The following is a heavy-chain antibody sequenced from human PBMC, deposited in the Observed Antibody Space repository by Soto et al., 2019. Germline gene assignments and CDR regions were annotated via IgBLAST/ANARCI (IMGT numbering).Heavy chain of an antibody. J-gene: IGHJ4*02. Sequence: LSCAASGFTFSTYSLNWVRQAPGKGLEWISSISSSSSYIYYADSVKGRFTISRDNAKNSLYLQMNSLRAEDTAVYYCARSPYGDYSFFDYWGQGTLVTVSS. D-gene: IGHD4-17*01. CDR2: ISSSSSYI. V-gene: IGHV3-21*01. CDR1: GFTFSTYS. CDR3: ARSPYGDYSFFDY.